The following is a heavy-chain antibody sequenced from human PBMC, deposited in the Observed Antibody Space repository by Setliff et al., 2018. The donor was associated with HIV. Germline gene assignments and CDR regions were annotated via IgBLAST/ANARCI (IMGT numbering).Heavy chain of an antibody. D-gene: IGHD5-12*01. V-gene: IGHV4-59*01. Sequence: SETLSLTCTVFGGSSSNYCWSWIRQPPGKGLEWIGFIYYSGNTNYNPSLKSRVTISVDTSKNQFSLRLSSVTAADTAVYYCASWPQKWLQDHDYWSQGTLVTVSS. CDR1: GGSSSNYC. CDR2: IYYSGNT. CDR3: ASWPQKWLQDHDY. J-gene: IGHJ4*02.